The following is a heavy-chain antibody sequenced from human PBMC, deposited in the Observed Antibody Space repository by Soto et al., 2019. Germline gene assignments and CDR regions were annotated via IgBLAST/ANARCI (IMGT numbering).Heavy chain of an antibody. CDR1: GGSISINIYY. Sequence: QLQLQESGPGLVKPSETLSLTCTVSGGSISINIYYWGWIRQPPGKGLEWIGSIHYSGNTYYNPSLKSRVTISVETAKNQFSLNLSSVTAADTAVYYCARRTVAGALDIWGQGTMVTVSS. V-gene: IGHV4-39*01. CDR2: IHYSGNT. J-gene: IGHJ3*02. D-gene: IGHD4-4*01. CDR3: ARRTVAGALDI.